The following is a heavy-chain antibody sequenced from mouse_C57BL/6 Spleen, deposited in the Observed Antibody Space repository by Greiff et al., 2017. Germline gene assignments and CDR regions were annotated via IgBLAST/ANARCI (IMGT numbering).Heavy chain of an antibody. CDR2: IDPSVSYT. CDR3: ARWLLPSYAMDY. J-gene: IGHJ4*01. D-gene: IGHD2-3*01. V-gene: IGHV1-59*01. CDR1: GYTFTSYW. Sequence: QVQLQQPGAELVRPGTSVKLSCKASGYTFTSYWMHWVKQRPGQGLEWIGVIDPSVSYTNYNQKFKGKATLTVDTSSSTAYMQLSSLTSEDSAVYYCARWLLPSYAMDYWGQGTSVTVSS.